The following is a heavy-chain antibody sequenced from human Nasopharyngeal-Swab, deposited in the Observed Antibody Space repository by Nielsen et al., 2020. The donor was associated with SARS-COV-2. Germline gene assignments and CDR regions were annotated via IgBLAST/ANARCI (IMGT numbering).Heavy chain of an antibody. CDR2: IDSDGSST. CDR1: GFTVSSNY. V-gene: IGHV3-74*01. Sequence: GGSLRLSCEASGFTVSSNYMSWVRQAPGKGLAWVSRIDSDGSSTIYADSVKGRFTISRDNAKNTLYLQMNSLRAEDTAVYYCARATNLGGSLWVPDYWGQGTLVTVSS. J-gene: IGHJ4*02. CDR3: ARATNLGGSLWVPDY. D-gene: IGHD5-12*01.